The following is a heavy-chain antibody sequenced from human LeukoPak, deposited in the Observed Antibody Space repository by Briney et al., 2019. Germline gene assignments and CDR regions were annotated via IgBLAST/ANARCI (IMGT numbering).Heavy chain of an antibody. CDR2: IKPDGSEK. Sequence: GGSLRLSCAASGFVFSASYMSWVRKAPGRGLEWVATIKPDGSEKYHVDSVSGRFTISRDNTNDSLFLQMNSLRVDDTAVYYCVRGGTYWTVSWGQGTLVNVS. J-gene: IGHJ5*01. CDR3: VRGGTYWTVS. CDR1: GFVFSASY. V-gene: IGHV3-7*01.